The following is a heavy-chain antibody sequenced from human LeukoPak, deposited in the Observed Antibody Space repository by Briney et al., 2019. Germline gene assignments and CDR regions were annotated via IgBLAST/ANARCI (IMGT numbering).Heavy chain of an antibody. CDR2: IGNSGGTT. J-gene: IGHJ4*02. CDR1: GFTFSNYA. CDR3: AKVNRDSSGFYSPFDY. V-gene: IGHV3-23*01. D-gene: IGHD3-22*01. Sequence: GGSLRLSCAASGFTFSNYAMSWVRQALGKGLEWGSVIGNSGGTTYYAASVKGRFPISRDNSKNTLYLQMNSLRDEDTAVYYCAKVNRDSSGFYSPFDYWGQGTLVTVSS.